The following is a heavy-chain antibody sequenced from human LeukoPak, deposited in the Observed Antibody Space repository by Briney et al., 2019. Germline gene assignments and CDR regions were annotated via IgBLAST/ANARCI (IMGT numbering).Heavy chain of an antibody. CDR3: AKRRGYKYGVDY. CDR2: IRYDGSNK. J-gene: IGHJ4*02. V-gene: IGHV3-30*02. D-gene: IGHD5-12*01. Sequence: GGSLRLSCAASGFSFSSYGMHWVRQAPGKGLEWVAFIRYDGSNKSYADSVKGRFTISRDNSKNTLYVQMNSLGAEDTAVYYCAKRRGYKYGVDYWGQGTLVTVSS. CDR1: GFSFSSYG.